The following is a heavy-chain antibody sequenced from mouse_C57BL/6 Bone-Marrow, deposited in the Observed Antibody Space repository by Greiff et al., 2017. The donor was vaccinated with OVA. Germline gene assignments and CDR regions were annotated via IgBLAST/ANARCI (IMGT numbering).Heavy chain of an antibody. Sequence: VKLVESGAELVRPGTSVKMSCKASGYTFTNYWIGWAKQRPGHGLEWIGDIYPGGGYTNYNEKFKGKATLTADKSSSTAYMQFSSLASEDSPHLWAMDYWGQGTSVTVSS. CDR3: MDY. J-gene: IGHJ4*01. V-gene: IGHV1-63*01. CDR2: IYPGGGYT. CDR1: GYTFTNYW. D-gene: IGHD6-1*01.